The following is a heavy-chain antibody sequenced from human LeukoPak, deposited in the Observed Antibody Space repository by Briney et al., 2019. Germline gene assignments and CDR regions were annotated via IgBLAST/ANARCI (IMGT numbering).Heavy chain of an antibody. J-gene: IGHJ2*01. CDR3: AKDGVYCSGGSCYAVDWYFDL. CDR1: VFNFGSYS. CDR2: ISYDGSNK. Sequence: GGSLRLSCTASVFNFGSYSMTWVRQAPGKGLEWVAVISYDGSNKYYADSVKGRFTISRDNSKNTLYLQMNSLRAEDTAVYYCAKDGVYCSGGSCYAVDWYFDLWGRGTLVTVSS. D-gene: IGHD2-15*01. V-gene: IGHV3-30*18.